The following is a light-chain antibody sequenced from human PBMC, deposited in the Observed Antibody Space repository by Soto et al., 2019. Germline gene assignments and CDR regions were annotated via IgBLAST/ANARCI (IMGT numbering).Light chain of an antibody. CDR2: DNY. J-gene: IGLJ3*02. V-gene: IGLV1-51*01. CDR1: SSNIGNNY. CDR3: GTWDSSLTAAV. Sequence: QSVLTQPPSVSAAPGQKVTISCFGSSSNIGNNYVSWYQQLPGTAPKLLIYDNYKRPSGMPDRFSGSKSGTSATLGITGLQTGDEAGYYCGTWDSSLTAAVFGGGTKLTVL.